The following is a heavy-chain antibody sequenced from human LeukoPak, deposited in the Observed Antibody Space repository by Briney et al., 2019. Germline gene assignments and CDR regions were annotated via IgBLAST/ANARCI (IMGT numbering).Heavy chain of an antibody. J-gene: IGHJ3*02. V-gene: IGHV4-34*01. CDR1: GGSFSGYY. Sequence: SETLSLTCAVYGGSFSGYYWSWIRQPPGKGLEWIGEINHSGSTNYNPSLKSQVTISVDTSKNQFSLKLSSVTAADTAVYYCARRSGFWSGYYSGLFAFDIWGQGTMVTVSS. CDR3: ARRSGFWSGYYSGLFAFDI. D-gene: IGHD3-3*01. CDR2: INHSGST.